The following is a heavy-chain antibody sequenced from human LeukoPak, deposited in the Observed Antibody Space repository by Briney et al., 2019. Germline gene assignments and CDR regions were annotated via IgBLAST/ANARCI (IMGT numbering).Heavy chain of an antibody. CDR1: GGSISSSNW. CDR3: ARDPRIYDSSGYYYAEYFQH. D-gene: IGHD3-22*01. J-gene: IGHJ1*01. Sequence: KASETLSLTCAVSGGSISSSNWWSWVRQPPGKGLEWIGEIYHSGSTNYNPSLKSRVTISVDKSKNQFSLKLSSVTAADTAVYYCARDPRIYDSSGYYYAEYFQHWGQGTLVTVSS. CDR2: IYHSGST. V-gene: IGHV4-4*02.